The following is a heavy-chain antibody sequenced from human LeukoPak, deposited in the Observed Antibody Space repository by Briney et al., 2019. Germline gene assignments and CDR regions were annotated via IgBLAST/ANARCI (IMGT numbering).Heavy chain of an antibody. Sequence: SETLSLTCTVSGGSISSSSYYWGWIRQPPGKGLEWIGSIYYSGSTNYNPSLKSRVTISVDTSKNQFSLKLSSVTAADTAVYYCARGREWFGELLPTGYYYYGMDVWGQGTTVTVSS. CDR2: IYYSGST. V-gene: IGHV4-39*07. D-gene: IGHD3-10*01. J-gene: IGHJ6*02. CDR1: GGSISSSSYY. CDR3: ARGREWFGELLPTGYYYYGMDV.